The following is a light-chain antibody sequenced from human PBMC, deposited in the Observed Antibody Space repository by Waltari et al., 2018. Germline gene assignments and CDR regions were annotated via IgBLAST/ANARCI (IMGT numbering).Light chain of an antibody. CDR1: QSIGSS. CDR2: EAS. Sequence: DIQMTQSPSTLSASVGDRVTITCRASQSIGSSLAWYQQKPGKAPKVVIYEASSLESGVPSRFSGSGSGTEFTLTISSLQPDDFATEGCQQCNSYLLTFGGGTKVEIK. J-gene: IGKJ4*01. CDR3: QQCNSYLLT. V-gene: IGKV1-5*03.